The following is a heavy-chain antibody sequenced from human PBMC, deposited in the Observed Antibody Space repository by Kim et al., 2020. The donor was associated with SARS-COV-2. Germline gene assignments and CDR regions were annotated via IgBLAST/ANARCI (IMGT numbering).Heavy chain of an antibody. D-gene: IGHD5-12*01. Sequence: SPSFQGQVTISADKSISTAYLQWSSLKASDTAMYYCAVHSGYDPILNDYWGQGTLVTVSS. J-gene: IGHJ4*02. V-gene: IGHV5-51*01. CDR3: AVHSGYDPILNDY.